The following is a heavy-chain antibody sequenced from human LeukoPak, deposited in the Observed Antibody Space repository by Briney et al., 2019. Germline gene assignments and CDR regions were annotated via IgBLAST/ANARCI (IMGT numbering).Heavy chain of an antibody. CDR1: GFTFDTYA. D-gene: IGHD3-3*01. CDR3: AREIFGSGSFRVF. J-gene: IGHJ2*01. V-gene: IGHV3-33*01. Sequence: GRSLRLSCAASGFTFDTYAMHWVRHAPGQGLEWVARIWHDGSHKFYSNSVRGQFTISRDNSKNTVYLQMNELRPDDTAVYYCAREIFGSGSFRVFWGGGTLVSVPS. CDR2: IWHDGSHK.